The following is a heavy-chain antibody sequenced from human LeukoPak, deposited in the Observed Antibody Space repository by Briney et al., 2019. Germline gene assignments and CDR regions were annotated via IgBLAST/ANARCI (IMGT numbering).Heavy chain of an antibody. CDR1: GYTFSRNW. Sequence: ASVKVSCRTSGYTFSRNWMHWVRQAPGQGLEWMGIINPSDGATVYAQKLQGRLTLTRDMSTSTVYLELSSLGSEDTATYYCARDHSADFGGQKGWWFDPWGQGTRVTVSS. J-gene: IGHJ5*02. D-gene: IGHD2-21*01. V-gene: IGHV1-46*04. CDR2: INPSDGAT. CDR3: ARDHSADFGGQKGWWFDP.